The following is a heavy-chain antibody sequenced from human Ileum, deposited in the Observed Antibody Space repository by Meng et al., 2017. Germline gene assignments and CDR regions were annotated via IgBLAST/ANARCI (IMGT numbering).Heavy chain of an antibody. D-gene: IGHD6-19*01. CDR1: GYTFTGYY. CDR2: INPNSGGT. V-gene: IGHV1-2*02. J-gene: IGHJ4*02. CDR3: AGDKDTIYSSGWSPWNFDY. Sequence: ASVKVSCKASGYTFTGYYMHWVRQAPGQGLEWMGWINPNSGGTNYAQKFQGRVTMTRDTSISTAYMELSSLRSDDTAVYYCAGDKDTIYSSGWSPWNFDYWGQGTLVTVSS.